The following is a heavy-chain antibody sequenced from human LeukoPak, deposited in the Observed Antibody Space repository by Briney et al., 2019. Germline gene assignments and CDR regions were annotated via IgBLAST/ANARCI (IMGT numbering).Heavy chain of an antibody. J-gene: IGHJ4*02. V-gene: IGHV1-18*01. CDR2: ISAYNGNT. Sequence: ASVKVSCKASGYTFTSYGISWVRQAPGQGLEWMGWISAYNGNTNYAQKLQGRVTMTTDTSTSTAYMELRSLRSDDTAVYYCVRIYSGYDRFDYWGQGTLVTVSS. CDR3: VRIYSGYDRFDY. CDR1: GYTFTSYG. D-gene: IGHD5-12*01.